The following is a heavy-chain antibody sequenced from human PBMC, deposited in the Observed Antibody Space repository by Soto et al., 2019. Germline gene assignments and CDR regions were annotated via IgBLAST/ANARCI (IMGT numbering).Heavy chain of an antibody. V-gene: IGHV3-74*01. CDR3: ARVYRHASDY. Sequence: EVQLVESGGGLVQPGGSLGISCAASGFTSSTYWMHWVRQAPGKGLVWVSRINSDGSSTSYADFVMGRFTISRDNAKNTLYLQMNSLRAEDTAVYYCARVYRHASDYWGQGTLVTVSS. CDR1: GFTSSTYW. J-gene: IGHJ4*02. D-gene: IGHD3-16*01. CDR2: INSDGSST.